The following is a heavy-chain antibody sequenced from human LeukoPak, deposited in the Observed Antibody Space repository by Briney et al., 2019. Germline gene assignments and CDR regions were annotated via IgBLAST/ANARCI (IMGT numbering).Heavy chain of an antibody. CDR1: VRSFGSYY. V-gene: IGHV4-59*01. Sequence: PSVTLSLTCTVSVRSFGSYYWRWIRPPPGEALEGIGYIYYSGSTNYNPSLKSRVTISVDTSKNQFSLKLSSVTAADTAVYYCARLVSTTAYYFDYWGQGTLVTVSS. J-gene: IGHJ4*02. D-gene: IGHD4-17*01. CDR3: ARLVSTTAYYFDY. CDR2: IYYSGST.